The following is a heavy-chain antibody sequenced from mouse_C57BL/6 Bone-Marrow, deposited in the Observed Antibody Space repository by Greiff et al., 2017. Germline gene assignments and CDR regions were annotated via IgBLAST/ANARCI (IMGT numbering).Heavy chain of an antibody. J-gene: IGHJ1*03. CDR1: GYTFTSYG. Sequence: VQLQQSGAELARPGASVKLSCKASGYTFTSYGISWVKQRTGQGLEWIGEIYPRSGNTYYNEKFKGKATLTADKSSSTAYMELRSLTSEDSAVYFCARIYDYDVWYFDVWGTGTTVTVSS. CDR3: ARIYDYDVWYFDV. D-gene: IGHD2-4*01. CDR2: IYPRSGNT. V-gene: IGHV1-81*01.